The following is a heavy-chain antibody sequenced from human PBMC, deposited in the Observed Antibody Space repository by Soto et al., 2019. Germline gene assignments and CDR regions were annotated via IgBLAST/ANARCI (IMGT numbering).Heavy chain of an antibody. CDR1: GFTFSSYG. CDR2: ISYDGSNK. Sequence: ESGGGVVQPGRSLRLSCAASGFTFSSYGMHWVRQAPGKGLEWVAVISYDGSNKYYADSVKGRFTISRDNSKNTLYLQMNSLRAEDTAVYYCAKDGETYYYDSSGYYGYWGQGTLVTVSS. V-gene: IGHV3-30*18. J-gene: IGHJ4*02. D-gene: IGHD3-22*01. CDR3: AKDGETYYYDSSGYYGY.